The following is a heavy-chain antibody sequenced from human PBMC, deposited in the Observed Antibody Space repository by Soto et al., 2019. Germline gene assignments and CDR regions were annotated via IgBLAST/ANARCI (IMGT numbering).Heavy chain of an antibody. J-gene: IGHJ5*01. D-gene: IGHD6-19*01. CDR1: GVSFSGDY. V-gene: IGHV4-34*01. Sequence: SQTQSVTCAVYGVSFSGDYLSWIRQPPRNGLEWIGEINHSGSTNYDPSLKSRVNVTVDTSKNQFALKLSSVTAAKTAVYCSGAYRSFNWYDCWG. CDR2: INHSGST. CDR3: GAYRSFNWYDC.